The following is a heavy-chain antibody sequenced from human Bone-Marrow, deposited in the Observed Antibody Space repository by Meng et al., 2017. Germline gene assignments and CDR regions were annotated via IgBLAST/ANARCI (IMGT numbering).Heavy chain of an antibody. CDR3: AAAWELLPPGY. V-gene: IGHV3-74*01. Sequence: EMQMVESGGGLVQPGGSLRLSCVASGFTISTYWLHWVRQAPGKGLVWVSRTSRDGSDTVYADSVKGRFTMSRDNAKNTLYLQMNSLRAEDTAVYYCAAAWELLPPGYWGQGTLVTVSS. CDR1: GFTISTYW. D-gene: IGHD1-26*01. CDR2: TSRDGSDT. J-gene: IGHJ4*02.